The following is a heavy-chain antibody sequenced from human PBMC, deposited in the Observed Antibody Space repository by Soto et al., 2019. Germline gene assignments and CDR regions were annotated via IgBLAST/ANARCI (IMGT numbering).Heavy chain of an antibody. Sequence: SPVKVSRKASGGTFSSYAISGGREAPRQGLEWMGGVTPIFGTANYAQKFQGRVTITADEATSTAYMELSSLRSEDTAVDYCARAGGSGYYYYYFDYWGQGTLVTASS. CDR1: GGTFSSYA. J-gene: IGHJ4*02. D-gene: IGHD3-22*01. CDR2: VTPIFGTA. CDR3: ARAGGSGYYYYYFDY. V-gene: IGHV1-69*13.